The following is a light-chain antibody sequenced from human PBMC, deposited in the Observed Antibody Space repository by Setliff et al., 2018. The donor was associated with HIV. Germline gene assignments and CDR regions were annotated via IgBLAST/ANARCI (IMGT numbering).Light chain of an antibody. CDR2: EVS. J-gene: IGLJ1*01. Sequence: QSALTQPPSVSGSPGQSVTISCTGTSSDVGSSNRVSWYQQPPGTAPRLMIYEVSSRPSGVPDRFSGSKSGNTASLTISGLQAKDEADYYCSSGTSSSTPYVFGTGTKVTVL. CDR1: SSDVGSSNR. V-gene: IGLV2-18*02. CDR3: SSGTSSSTPYV.